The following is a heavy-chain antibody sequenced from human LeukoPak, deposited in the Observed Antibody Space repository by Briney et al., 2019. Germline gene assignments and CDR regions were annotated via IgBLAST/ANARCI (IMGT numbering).Heavy chain of an antibody. CDR3: AREGPDY. J-gene: IGHJ4*02. Sequence: PGGSLRLSCAASGFIFSNYWMHWVRQAPGEGLEWVSGINEEGSDTNYADSVRGQFTISRDNAKNTMSLQMNSLRADDTAVYYCAREGPDYWGQGTLVTVSS. CDR1: GFIFSNYW. CDR2: INEEGSDT. V-gene: IGHV3-74*01.